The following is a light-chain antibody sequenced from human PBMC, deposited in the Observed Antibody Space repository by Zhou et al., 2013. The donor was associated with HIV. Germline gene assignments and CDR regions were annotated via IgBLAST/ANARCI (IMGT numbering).Light chain of an antibody. J-gene: IGKJ2*01. Sequence: EIVLTQSPATLSLSPGERATLSCRASQSISSYLAWYQQKPGRAPRLLIYDTSNRATGIPARFSGSGSGADFTLTISSLEPEDFAVYYCQQRSTWPPKYTFGQGTKLEI. CDR3: QQRSTWPPKYT. CDR2: DTS. CDR1: QSISSY. V-gene: IGKV3-11*01.